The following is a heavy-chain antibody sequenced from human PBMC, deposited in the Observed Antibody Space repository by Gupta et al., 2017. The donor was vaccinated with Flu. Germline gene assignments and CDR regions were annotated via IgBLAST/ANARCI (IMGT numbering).Heavy chain of an antibody. CDR2: IYPGDSDT. CDR1: GYTFADSW. J-gene: IGHJ4*02. V-gene: IGHV5-51*01. D-gene: IGHD1-26*01. CDR3: ARTLGSDSTGAFDY. Sequence: SGYTFADSWIGWVGQMPGKGLEWLGIIYPGDSDTRYSPSCQGQVTISADKSFSTVDLQWSSLKASDTAMYYCARTLGSDSTGAFDYWGQGTRVTVSS.